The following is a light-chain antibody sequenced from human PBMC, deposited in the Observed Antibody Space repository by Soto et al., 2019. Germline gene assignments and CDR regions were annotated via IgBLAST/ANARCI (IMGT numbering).Light chain of an antibody. CDR3: SSYTTTSTLL. CDR2: EVR. V-gene: IGLV2-14*01. J-gene: IGLJ3*02. CDR1: SSDVGGYNY. Sequence: QSALTQPPSASGSPGQSVTISCTGTSSDVGGYNYVSWYQQHPGKAPKLMIYEVRNRPSGVSYRFTGSRSGNTASLTISALQADDESTFYCSSYTTTSTLLFGGGTKLTVL.